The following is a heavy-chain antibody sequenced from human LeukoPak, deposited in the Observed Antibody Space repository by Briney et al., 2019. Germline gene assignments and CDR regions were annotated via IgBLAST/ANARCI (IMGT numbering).Heavy chain of an antibody. CDR3: ARDHSPEYGDLDY. CDR1: GFTFSSYA. CDR2: ISYDGSNK. V-gene: IGHV3-30-3*01. J-gene: IGHJ4*02. Sequence: PGGSLRLSCAASGFTFSSYAMHWVRQAPGKGLEWVAVISYDGSNKYYADSVKGRFTISRDNSKNTLYLQMNSLRAEDTAVYYCARDHSPEYGDLDYWGQGILVTVSS. D-gene: IGHD4-17*01.